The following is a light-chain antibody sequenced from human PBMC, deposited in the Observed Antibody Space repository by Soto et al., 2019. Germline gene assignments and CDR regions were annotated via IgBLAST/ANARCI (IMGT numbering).Light chain of an antibody. CDR1: QSVSNY. CDR2: DTF. J-gene: IGKJ2*01. CDR3: LQRRYWPRT. V-gene: IGKV3-11*01. Sequence: EIVLTQSPATLSLSPGERATLSCRASQSVSNYLAWYQQKPGQAPRRLIYDTFNRATAIPDRFTGSGSGTDFTLTISSLEPEDFAVYYCLQRRYWPRTFGQGTKLEIK.